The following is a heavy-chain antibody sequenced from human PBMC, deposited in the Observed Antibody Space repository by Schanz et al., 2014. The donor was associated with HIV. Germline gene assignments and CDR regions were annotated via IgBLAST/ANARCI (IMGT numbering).Heavy chain of an antibody. Sequence: QVQLVESGGGVVRPGRSLRLSCAASGFSFSNYGMHWVRQAPGKGLEWVAVVSFDGSKKYYADSVKGRFTISRDNSKSTLSLQMNSLRAEDTAIYYCAKGYYSSYYYYGMDVWGQGTTVTVSS. V-gene: IGHV3-30*18. CDR2: VSFDGSKK. CDR1: GFSFSNYG. D-gene: IGHD3-10*01. CDR3: AKGYYSSYYYYGMDV. J-gene: IGHJ6*02.